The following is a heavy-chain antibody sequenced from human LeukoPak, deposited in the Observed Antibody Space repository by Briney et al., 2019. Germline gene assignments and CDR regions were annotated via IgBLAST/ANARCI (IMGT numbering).Heavy chain of an antibody. V-gene: IGHV2-5*02. J-gene: IGHJ4*02. Sequence: SGPTLVNPTQTLTLTCTFSGFSLSTSGVGVGWIRQPPGKALEWLALINWDDDKRYSPSLKSRLTITKDTSKNQVVLTMTNMDPVDTATYYCAHRTYDFDPQPFDYWGQGTLVTVSS. CDR3: AHRTYDFDPQPFDY. CDR2: INWDDDK. CDR1: GFSLSTSGVG. D-gene: IGHD3-3*01.